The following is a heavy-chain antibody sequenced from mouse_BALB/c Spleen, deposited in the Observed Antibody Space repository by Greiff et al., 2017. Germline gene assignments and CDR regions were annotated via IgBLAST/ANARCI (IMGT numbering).Heavy chain of an antibody. V-gene: IGHV5-6-5*01. CDR3: ARVITTATSFDY. J-gene: IGHJ2*01. CDR1: GFTFSSYA. CDR2: ISSGGST. D-gene: IGHD1-2*01. Sequence: EVQGVESGGGLVKPGGSLKLSCAASGFTFSSYAMSWVRQTPEKRLEWVASISSGGSTYYPDSVKGRFTISRDNARNILYLQMSSLRSEDTAMYYCARVITTATSFDYWGQGTTLTVSS.